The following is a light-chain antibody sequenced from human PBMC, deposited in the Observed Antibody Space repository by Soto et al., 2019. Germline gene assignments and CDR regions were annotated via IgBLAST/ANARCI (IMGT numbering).Light chain of an antibody. Sequence: DIQMTQSPSSLSASVGDRVTITCRASQSISSYLNWYQQKPGKAPKLLIYAASSLASGVPSRFSGSGSGTDFILNISSLRPEDFATYYCQQSYSIPWTFGQGTEVE. V-gene: IGKV1-39*01. CDR1: QSISSY. CDR2: AAS. CDR3: QQSYSIPWT. J-gene: IGKJ1*01.